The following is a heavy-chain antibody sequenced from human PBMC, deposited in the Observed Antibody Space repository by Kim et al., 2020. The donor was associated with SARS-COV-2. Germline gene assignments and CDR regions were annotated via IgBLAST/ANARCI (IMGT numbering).Heavy chain of an antibody. D-gene: IGHD2-2*01. J-gene: IGHJ6*02. V-gene: IGHV3-30*18. CDR3: AKGQSDCSSTSCYWGWTYCLYGMDV. CDR1: GFTFRSYG. Sequence: GGSLRLSCAASGFTFRSYGIHWVRPAPGKGLEWVAAISYDGSNKYYADSVKGRFTISRDNSKNTLYLQMNSLRAEDTAVYHCAKGQSDCSSTSCYWGWTYCLYGMDVWGQGTPVTVSS. CDR2: ISYDGSNK.